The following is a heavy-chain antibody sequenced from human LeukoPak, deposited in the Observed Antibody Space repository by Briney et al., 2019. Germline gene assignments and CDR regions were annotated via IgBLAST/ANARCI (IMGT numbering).Heavy chain of an antibody. J-gene: IGHJ4*02. CDR1: GFTFGDYA. D-gene: IGHD3-10*01. V-gene: IGHV3-23*01. CDR3: AQTDYYGSGSSWFFDY. Sequence: GGSLRLSCTASGFTFGDYAMSWFRQAPGKGLEWVSAISGSGGSTYYADSVKGRFTISRDNSKNTLYLQMNSLRAEDTAVYYCAQTDYYGSGSSWFFDYWGQGTLVTVSS. CDR2: ISGSGGST.